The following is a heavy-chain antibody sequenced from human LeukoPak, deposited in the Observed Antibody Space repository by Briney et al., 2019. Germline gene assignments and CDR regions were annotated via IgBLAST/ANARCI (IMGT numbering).Heavy chain of an antibody. V-gene: IGHV1-24*01. Sequence: ASVKVSCTVSGYTLSDLSMHWVRQAPGKGLEWMGCFHPEDGERISTQKFQGRVSMTATTDTAYMELTSLTSDDTAVYYCATSGGGQWLDYVHWGQGTLVSVSS. J-gene: IGHJ1*01. CDR2: FHPEDGER. D-gene: IGHD6-19*01. CDR3: ATSGGGQWLDYVH. CDR1: GYTLSDLS.